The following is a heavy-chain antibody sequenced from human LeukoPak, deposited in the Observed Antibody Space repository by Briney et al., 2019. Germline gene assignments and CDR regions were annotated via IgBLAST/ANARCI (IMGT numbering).Heavy chain of an antibody. CDR1: GFTFSNYA. J-gene: IGHJ4*02. CDR3: ARRSSSWYEVD. Sequence: GGSLRLSCTASGFTFSNYAMTWVRQAPGKGLDWVSTITYSGGGTFYADSVKGRFTISKDNSKDTVYLQMNSLRAEDTAVYYCARRSSSWYEVDWGQGTLVTVSS. D-gene: IGHD6-19*01. CDR2: ITYSGGGT. V-gene: IGHV3-23*01.